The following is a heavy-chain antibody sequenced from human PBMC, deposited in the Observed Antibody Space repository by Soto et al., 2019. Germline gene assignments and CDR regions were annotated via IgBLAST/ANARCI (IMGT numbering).Heavy chain of an antibody. Sequence: SETLSLTCTVSGGSISSYYWSWIRQPPGKGLEWIGYIYYSGSTNYNPSLKSRVTISVDTSKNQFSLKLSSVTAADTAVYYCARDVQDDAFDIWGQGTMVTVSS. CDR1: GGSISSYY. J-gene: IGHJ3*02. V-gene: IGHV4-59*01. CDR3: ARDVQDDAFDI. CDR2: IYYSGST. D-gene: IGHD3-10*02.